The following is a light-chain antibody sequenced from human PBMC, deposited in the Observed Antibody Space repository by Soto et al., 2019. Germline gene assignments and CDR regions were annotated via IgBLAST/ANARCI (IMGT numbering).Light chain of an antibody. J-gene: IGLJ2*01. Sequence: QLVLTQSPSASASLGASVKLTCTLSSGHSSYAIAWLQQQPEKGPRYLMKVNSDGSHIKGDGIPDRFSGSTSGAERYLTISSLQSEDEADYYCQTWGTGTVVFGGGTKLTVL. V-gene: IGLV4-69*02. CDR2: VNSDGSH. CDR1: SGHSSYA. CDR3: QTWGTGTVV.